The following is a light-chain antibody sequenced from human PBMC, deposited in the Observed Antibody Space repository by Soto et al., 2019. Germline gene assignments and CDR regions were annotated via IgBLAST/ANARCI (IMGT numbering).Light chain of an antibody. CDR1: SSDVGGYNY. V-gene: IGLV2-14*01. J-gene: IGLJ1*01. Sequence: QSALTQPASVSGSPGQSITISCTGTSSDVGGYNYVSWYQQHPGKAPKLMIYDVSNRPSGVSNRFSGSKSGNTASLTISGLQAEDEADYYSISYTSSSTDVFGTGTKVTVL. CDR3: ISYTSSSTDV. CDR2: DVS.